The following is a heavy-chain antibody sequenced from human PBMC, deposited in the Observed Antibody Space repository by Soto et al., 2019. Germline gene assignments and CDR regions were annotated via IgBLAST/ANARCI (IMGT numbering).Heavy chain of an antibody. D-gene: IGHD3-22*01. CDR1: GFTFSSYA. CDR3: ARNGEVVVILGDFDY. Sequence: GGSLRLSCAASGFTFSSYAMHWVRQAPGKGLEWVAVISYDGSNKYYADSVKGRFTISRDNSKNTLYLQMNSLRAEDTAVYYCARNGEVVVILGDFDYWGQGTLVTVSS. J-gene: IGHJ4*02. V-gene: IGHV3-30-3*01. CDR2: ISYDGSNK.